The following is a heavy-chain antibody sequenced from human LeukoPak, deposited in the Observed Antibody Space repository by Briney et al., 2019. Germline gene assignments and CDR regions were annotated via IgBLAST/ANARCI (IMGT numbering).Heavy chain of an antibody. CDR1: GFTFDSYA. CDR2: VSRFGGTT. J-gene: IGHJ6*02. D-gene: IGHD6-19*01. V-gene: IGHV3-23*01. CDR3: AKRPPNQYLHSGWYDYYYYYGMDV. Sequence: SGGSLRLSCAASGFTFDSYAMSWVRQAPGKGLEWVSAVSRFGGTTYYADSAKGRFTISRDNSNNTVYLQMNSLRAEDTAVYYCAKRPPNQYLHSGWYDYYYYYGMDVWGQETTVTVSS.